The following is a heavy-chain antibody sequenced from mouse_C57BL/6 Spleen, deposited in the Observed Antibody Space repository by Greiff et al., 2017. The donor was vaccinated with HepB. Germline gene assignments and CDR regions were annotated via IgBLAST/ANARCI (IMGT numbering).Heavy chain of an antibody. CDR3: TTRLAMDY. Sequence: EVQLQQSGAELVRPGASVKLSCTASGFNIKDDYMHWVKQRPEQGLEWIGWIDPENGDTEYASKFQGKATITADTSSNTAYLQLSSLTSEDTAVYYCTTRLAMDYWGQGTSVTVSS. CDR1: GFNIKDDY. V-gene: IGHV14-4*01. CDR2: IDPENGDT. D-gene: IGHD6-1*01. J-gene: IGHJ4*01.